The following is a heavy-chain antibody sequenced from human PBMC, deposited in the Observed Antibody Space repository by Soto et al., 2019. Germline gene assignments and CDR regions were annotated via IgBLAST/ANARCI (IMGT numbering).Heavy chain of an antibody. D-gene: IGHD3-10*01. CDR3: ARDLRGSGSKRLVYYYYGMDV. CDR2: IIPIFGTA. J-gene: IGHJ6*02. V-gene: IGHV1-69*13. Sequence: GASVKVSCKASGGTFSSYAISWVRQAPGQGLEWMGGIIPIFGTANYAQKFQGRVTITADESTSTAYMELSSLRSEDTAVYYCARDLRGSGSKRLVYYYYGMDVWGQGTTVTVSS. CDR1: GGTFSSYA.